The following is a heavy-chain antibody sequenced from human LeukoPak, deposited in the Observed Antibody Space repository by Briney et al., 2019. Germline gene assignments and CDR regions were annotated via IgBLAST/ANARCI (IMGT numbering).Heavy chain of an antibody. V-gene: IGHV1-2*06. J-gene: IGHJ4*02. CDR2: INPNSGGT. CDR1: GYTFTGYY. CDR3: ARAKYYYDSSGYQIDY. Sequence: ASVKVSCKVSGYTFTGYYMHWVRQAPGQGLEWMGRINPNSGGTNYAQKFQGRVTMTRDTSISTAYMELSRLRSDDTAVYYCARAKYYYDSSGYQIDYWGQGTLVTVSS. D-gene: IGHD3-22*01.